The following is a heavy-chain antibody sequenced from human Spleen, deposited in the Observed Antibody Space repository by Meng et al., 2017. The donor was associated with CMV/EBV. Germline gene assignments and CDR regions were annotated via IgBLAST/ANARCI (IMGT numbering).Heavy chain of an antibody. J-gene: IGHJ5*02. Sequence: GGSLRLSCAASGFTFSSYAMHWVRQAPGKGLEWVSVIHRLGSTYYADSVKGRFTISRDNSKNTLYLQMNRLRAEDTAVYYCARGAPGIAAHKGWFDPWGPGTLVTVSS. CDR2: IHRLGST. CDR1: GFTFSSYA. CDR3: ARGAPGIAAHKGWFDP. V-gene: IGHV3-53*01. D-gene: IGHD6-13*01.